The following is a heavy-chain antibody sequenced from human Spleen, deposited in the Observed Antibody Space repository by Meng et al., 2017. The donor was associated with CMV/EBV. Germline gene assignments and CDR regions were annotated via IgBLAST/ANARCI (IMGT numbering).Heavy chain of an antibody. CDR2: IRNDGLNN. J-gene: IGHJ4*02. Sequence: GGSLRLSCAASGFTFSSYAMHWVRQTPGEGLEWVAFIRNDGLNNYYADSVKGRFTISRDNAKNSLYLQMNSLRAEDTAVYYCARNILTAYYTFDYWGQGTLVTVSS. V-gene: IGHV3-30*02. CDR3: ARNILTAYYTFDY. CDR1: GFTFSSYA. D-gene: IGHD3-9*01.